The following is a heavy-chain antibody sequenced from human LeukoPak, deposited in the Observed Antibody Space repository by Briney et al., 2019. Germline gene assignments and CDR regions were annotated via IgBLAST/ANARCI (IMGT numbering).Heavy chain of an antibody. CDR1: GGSISSSNW. Sequence: SETLSLTCAVSGGSISSSNWWSWVRQPPGKGLEWIGEIYHSGSTNYNPSLESRVTISVDKSKNQFSLKLSSVTAADTAVYYCARGCSSTSCWDYWGQGTLVTVSS. CDR2: IYHSGST. J-gene: IGHJ4*02. D-gene: IGHD2-2*01. V-gene: IGHV4-4*02. CDR3: ARGCSSTSCWDY.